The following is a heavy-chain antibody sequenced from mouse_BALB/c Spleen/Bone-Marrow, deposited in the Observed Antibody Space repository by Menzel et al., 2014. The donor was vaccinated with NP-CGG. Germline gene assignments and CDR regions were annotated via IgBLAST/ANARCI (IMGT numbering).Heavy chain of an antibody. Sequence: DVKLVESGGDLVKPGGSLKLSCAASGFTFSSYGMSWVRQTPDKRLEWVATISSGGSYTYYPDSVKGRFTISRDNAKNTLYLQMSSLKSKDTAMYYCARQTYYDYDGYFDYWGQGTTLTVSS. V-gene: IGHV5-6*02. CDR2: ISSGGSYT. CDR1: GFTFSSYG. J-gene: IGHJ2*01. CDR3: ARQTYYDYDGYFDY. D-gene: IGHD2-4*01.